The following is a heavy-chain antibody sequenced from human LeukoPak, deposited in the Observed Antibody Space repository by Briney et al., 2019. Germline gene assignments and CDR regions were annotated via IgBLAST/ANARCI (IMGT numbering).Heavy chain of an antibody. Sequence: SETLSLTCTVSGGSISSYYWSWIRQPPGEGLEWIGYIYYSGSTNYNPSLKSRVTISVDTSKNQFSLKLSSVTAADTAVYYCAKTSSSWYQFDYWGQGTLVTVSS. V-gene: IGHV4-59*01. J-gene: IGHJ4*02. CDR1: GGSISSYY. CDR2: IYYSGST. D-gene: IGHD6-13*01. CDR3: AKTSSSWYQFDY.